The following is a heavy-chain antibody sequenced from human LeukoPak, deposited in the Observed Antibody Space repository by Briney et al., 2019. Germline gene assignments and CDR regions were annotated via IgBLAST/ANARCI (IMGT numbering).Heavy chain of an antibody. CDR3: AKADCSSRTCGEAGSDWFDP. Sequence: GGSLRLSCAASGFTFSSYGMHWVRQAPGKGLEWVTFIRYDGSNKYYADSVKGRFTISRDNSKNTLYLQMNSLRAEDTAVYYCAKADCSSRTCGEAGSDWFDPWGQGTLVTVSS. CDR1: GFTFSSYG. CDR2: IRYDGSNK. J-gene: IGHJ5*02. D-gene: IGHD2-2*01. V-gene: IGHV3-30*02.